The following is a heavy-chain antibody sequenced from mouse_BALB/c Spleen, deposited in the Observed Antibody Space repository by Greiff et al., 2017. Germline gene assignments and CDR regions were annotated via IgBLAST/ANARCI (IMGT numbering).Heavy chain of an antibody. CDR3: ARDPDGSSYAMDY. D-gene: IGHD1-1*01. CDR2: ISSGGSYT. Sequence: EVMLVESGGGLVKPGGSLKLSCAASGFTFSSYAMSWVRQSPEKRLEWVAEISSGGSYTYYPDTVTGRFTISRDNAKNTLYLEMSSLRSEDTAMYYCARDPDGSSYAMDYWGQGTSVTVSS. J-gene: IGHJ4*01. V-gene: IGHV5-9-4*01. CDR1: GFTFSSYA.